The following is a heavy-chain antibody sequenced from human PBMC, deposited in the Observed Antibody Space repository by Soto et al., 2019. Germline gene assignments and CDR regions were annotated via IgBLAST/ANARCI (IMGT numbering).Heavy chain of an antibody. Sequence: SVTLSLTCAFNCGSFIAYYWSWIRQPPGKGLEWIGEINHSGSTNYNPSLKSRVTISVDTSKNQFSLKLSSVTAADTAVYYCARGQSSLLLDCWGQGILVTVS. D-gene: IGHD2-8*02. CDR2: INHSGST. CDR3: ARGQSSLLLDC. J-gene: IGHJ4*02. CDR1: CGSFIAYY. V-gene: IGHV4-34*01.